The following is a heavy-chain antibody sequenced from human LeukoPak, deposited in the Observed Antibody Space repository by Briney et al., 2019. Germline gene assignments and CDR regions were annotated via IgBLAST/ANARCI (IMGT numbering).Heavy chain of an antibody. CDR2: INPNSGGT. CDR3: ARDRKVGHRRTGESTRYCSGGSCYDNWFDP. D-gene: IGHD2-15*01. V-gene: IGHV1-2*02. J-gene: IGHJ5*02. Sequence: ASVKLSCKASGYTFTGYYMHWVRQAPGQGLEWMGWINPNSGGTNYAQKFQGRVTMTRDTSISTAYMELSRLRSDDTAVYYCARDRKVGHRRTGESTRYCSGGSCYDNWFDPWGQGTLVTVSS. CDR1: GYTFTGYY.